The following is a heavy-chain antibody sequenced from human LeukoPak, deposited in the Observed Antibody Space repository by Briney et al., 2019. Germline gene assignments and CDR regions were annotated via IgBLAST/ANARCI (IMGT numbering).Heavy chain of an antibody. J-gene: IGHJ4*02. V-gene: IGHV3-23*01. Sequence: PGGSPRLSCAASGFTFNNYAMSWVRQAPGKGLGWVSTVNLRGDSTYYADSVKGRFTISRDNSKNTLYLQMNSLRAEDTAVYYCAKDWGDSGYDPFDYWGQGTLVTVSS. D-gene: IGHD5-12*01. CDR2: VNLRGDST. CDR3: AKDWGDSGYDPFDY. CDR1: GFTFNNYA.